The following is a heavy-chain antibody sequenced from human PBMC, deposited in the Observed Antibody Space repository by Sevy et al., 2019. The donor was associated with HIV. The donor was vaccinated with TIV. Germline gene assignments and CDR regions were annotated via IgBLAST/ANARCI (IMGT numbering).Heavy chain of an antibody. J-gene: IGHJ4*02. D-gene: IGHD4-17*01. Sequence: GGSLRLSCAASGFTFSDYSMNWVRQAPGKGLEWGSYISSSSSPIYYADSVKGRFTISGDNAKNSLYLQMNSLRDEDTVVYYCARNGDYDYWGQGTLVTVSS. CDR3: ARNGDYDY. CDR1: GFTFSDYS. CDR2: ISSSSSPI. V-gene: IGHV3-48*02.